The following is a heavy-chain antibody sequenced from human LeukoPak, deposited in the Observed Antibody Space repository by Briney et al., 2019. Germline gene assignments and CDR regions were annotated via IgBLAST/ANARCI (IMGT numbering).Heavy chain of an antibody. V-gene: IGHV3-48*03. CDR2: ISSSGSTI. J-gene: IGHJ3*02. CDR3: ARRSVAFDI. CDR1: GFTFSSYE. Sequence: PGGSLRLSCAASGFTFSSYEMNWVRQAPGKGLEWVSYISSSGSTIYYADSVKGRFTISRDNAKNSLYLQVNSLRAEDTAVYYCARRSVAFDIWGQGTMVTVSS.